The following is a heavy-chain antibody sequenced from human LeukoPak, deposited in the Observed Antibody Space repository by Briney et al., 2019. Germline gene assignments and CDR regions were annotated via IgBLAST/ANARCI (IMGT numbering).Heavy chain of an antibody. Sequence: PSQTLSLTCTVSGGSISSGGYYWGWIRQPPGKGLEWIGSIYYSGTSYYSPSLKSRVTISIDTSQNHFSLKVTPVTAADTAVYYCARVPYYYGSGSFSYWGQGTLVTVSS. V-gene: IGHV4-39*07. D-gene: IGHD3-10*01. CDR1: GGSISSGGYY. J-gene: IGHJ4*02. CDR2: IYYSGTS. CDR3: ARVPYYYGSGSFSY.